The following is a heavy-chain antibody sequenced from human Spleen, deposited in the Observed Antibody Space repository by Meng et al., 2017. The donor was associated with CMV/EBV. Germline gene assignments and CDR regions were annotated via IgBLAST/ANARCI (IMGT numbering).Heavy chain of an antibody. J-gene: IGHJ4*02. Sequence: GESLKISCAASGFTFDDYGMSWVRQAPGKGLEWVSSISTSSTYIYYSDSVKGRFTISRDISKDLLYLEMHSLRAEDTAVYYCAKDHVAVTGIGPLFDSWGQGTLVTVSS. CDR3: AKDHVAVTGIGPLFDS. CDR1: GFTFDDYG. V-gene: IGHV3-21*04. D-gene: IGHD6-19*01. CDR2: ISTSSTYI.